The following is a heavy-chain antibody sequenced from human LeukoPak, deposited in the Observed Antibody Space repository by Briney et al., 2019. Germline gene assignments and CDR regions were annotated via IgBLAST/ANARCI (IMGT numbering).Heavy chain of an antibody. D-gene: IGHD3-10*01. CDR2: IHHSGGT. V-gene: IGHV4-34*01. CDR1: GESMIGHY. Sequence: PSETLSLTCAVYGESMIGHYWTWIRQPPGKRLEWIGEIHHSGGTNSNPSLKNRLTMSIDMSKNQFSLNLKSVTAADTAAYYCARATASGSGRAYDHWAQGNLVPVSS. J-gene: IGHJ4*02. CDR3: ARATASGSGRAYDH.